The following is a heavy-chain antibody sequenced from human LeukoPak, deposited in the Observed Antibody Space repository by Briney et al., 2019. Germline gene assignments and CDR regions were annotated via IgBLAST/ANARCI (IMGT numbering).Heavy chain of an antibody. Sequence: GGSLRLSCAASGFTLSSYSMNWVRQAPGKGLEWVSSISSSSSYIYYADSVKGRFTISRDNAKNSLYLQMNSLRAEDTAVYYCARDLKAVFDIWGQGTMVTVSS. J-gene: IGHJ3*02. V-gene: IGHV3-21*01. CDR1: GFTLSSYS. CDR3: ARDLKAVFDI. CDR2: ISSSSSYI.